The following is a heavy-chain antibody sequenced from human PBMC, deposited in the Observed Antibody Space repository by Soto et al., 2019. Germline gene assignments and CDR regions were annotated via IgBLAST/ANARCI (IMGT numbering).Heavy chain of an antibody. V-gene: IGHV4-59*08. CDR2: IYYSGST. D-gene: IGHD5-12*01. Sequence: SETVSLTCTVSGGSISSYYWSWIRQPPGKGLEWIGYIYYSGSTNYNPSLKSRVTISVDTSKNQFSLKLSSVTAADTAVYYCARNQMVATILYPFDYWGQGTLVTVSS. CDR3: ARNQMVATILYPFDY. J-gene: IGHJ4*02. CDR1: GGSISSYY.